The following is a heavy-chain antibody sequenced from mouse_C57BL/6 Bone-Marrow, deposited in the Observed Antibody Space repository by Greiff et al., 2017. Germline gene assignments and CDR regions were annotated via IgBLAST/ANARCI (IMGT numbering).Heavy chain of an antibody. CDR1: GFSLTSYG. CDR3: AKQCITTPMDY. CDR2: TWGDGST. J-gene: IGHJ4*01. D-gene: IGHD1-1*01. V-gene: IGHV2-3*01. Sequence: VQLVESGPGLVAPSQSLSITCTVSGFSLTSYGVSWVRQPPGKGLDWLGVTWGDGSTDYHSALISRLSISKDNSKSQVFLKLNSLQTEDTATYYCAKQCITTPMDYWGQGTSVTVSS.